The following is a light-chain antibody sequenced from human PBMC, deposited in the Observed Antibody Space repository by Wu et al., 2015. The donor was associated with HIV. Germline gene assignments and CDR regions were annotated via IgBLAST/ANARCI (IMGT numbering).Light chain of an antibody. CDR2: WI. CDR1: QTIGITY. V-gene: IGKV3-7*02. CDR3: QQNYRMPYT. J-gene: IGKJ2*01. Sequence: LSCRASQTIGITYLSWFQHKPGSGSQAPHLCWIFQGHRHPARFSGSGSGTEFTLTISSLQAEDFAVYYCQQNYRMPYTFGQGTKLVIK.